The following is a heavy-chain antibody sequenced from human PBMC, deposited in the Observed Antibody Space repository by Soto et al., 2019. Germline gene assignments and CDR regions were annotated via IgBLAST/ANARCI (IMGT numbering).Heavy chain of an antibody. CDR2: IWYDGSNK. V-gene: IGHV3-33*01. J-gene: IGHJ3*02. CDR1: GFTFSSYG. CDR3: ARDSIPLAYCGGDCYSDSGAFDI. D-gene: IGHD2-21*02. Sequence: QVQLVESGGGVVQPGRSLRLSCAASGFTFSSYGMHWVRQAPGKGLEWVAVIWYDGSNKYYADSVKGRFTISRDNSKNTLYLQMNSLRAEDTAVYYCARDSIPLAYCGGDCYSDSGAFDIWGQGTMVTVSS.